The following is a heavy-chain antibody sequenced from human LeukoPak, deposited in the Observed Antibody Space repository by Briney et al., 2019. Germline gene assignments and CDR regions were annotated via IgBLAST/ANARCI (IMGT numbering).Heavy chain of an antibody. V-gene: IGHV1-2*02. CDR1: GHTFTGYY. D-gene: IGHD6-13*01. CDR3: ARAPYTSSWYEFDQ. Sequence: GASVKVSCKASGHTFTGYYVNWVRQAPGQGLEWMGWMSPNSGDTNYAPKFQGRVTMTRDTPISTAYMELSRLRSDDTAVYYCARAPYTSSWYEFDQWGQGTTVTVSS. CDR2: MSPNSGDT. J-gene: IGHJ4*02.